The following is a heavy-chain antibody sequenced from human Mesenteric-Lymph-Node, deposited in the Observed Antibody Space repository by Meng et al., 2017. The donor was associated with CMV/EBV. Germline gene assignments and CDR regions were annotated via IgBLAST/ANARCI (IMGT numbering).Heavy chain of an antibody. V-gene: IGHV4-39*07. CDR1: GGSISSTSYY. J-gene: IGHJ5*02. D-gene: IGHD1-14*01. Sequence: SKTLSLTCTVSGGSISSTSYYWGWIRQPPGKGLEWIGSIFYSGSPYYNPSLNSRVTISVDTSKNQFSLKLSSVTAADTAVYYCARDRPEPNNWFDPWGQGTLVTVSS. CDR3: ARDRPEPNNWFDP. CDR2: IFYSGSP.